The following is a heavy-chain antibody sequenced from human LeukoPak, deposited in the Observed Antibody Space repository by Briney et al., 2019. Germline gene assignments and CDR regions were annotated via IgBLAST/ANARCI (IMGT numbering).Heavy chain of an antibody. CDR1: GGSFSSFY. CDR2: IYYSGST. Sequence: SETLCLTCAASGGSFSSFYWSWIRQPPGKGLEWIGYIYYSGSTYYNPSLKSRVTISVDTSKNQFSLKLSSVTAADTAVYYCARDPKPTIFGVASFDYWGQGTLVTVSS. J-gene: IGHJ4*02. D-gene: IGHD3-3*01. CDR3: ARDPKPTIFGVASFDY. V-gene: IGHV4-30-4*08.